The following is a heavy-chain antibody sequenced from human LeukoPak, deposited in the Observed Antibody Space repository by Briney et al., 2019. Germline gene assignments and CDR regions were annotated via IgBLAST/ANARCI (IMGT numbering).Heavy chain of an antibody. CDR1: GYTFTGYY. CDR3: ARGNPTQLLRYFDWLLDY. Sequence: ASVKVSCKASGYTFTGYYMHWVRQAPGQGLEWMGRISPNSGGTNYAQKFQGRVTMTRDTSISTAYMELSRLRSDDTAVYYCARGNPTQLLRYFDWLLDYWGQGTLVTVSS. D-gene: IGHD3-9*01. V-gene: IGHV1-2*06. J-gene: IGHJ4*02. CDR2: ISPNSGGT.